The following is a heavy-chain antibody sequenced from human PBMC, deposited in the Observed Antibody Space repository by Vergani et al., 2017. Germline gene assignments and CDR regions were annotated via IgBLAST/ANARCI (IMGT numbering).Heavy chain of an antibody. CDR1: GGSISSSSYY. D-gene: IGHD3-10*01. CDR3: ARDQRKAIYTVALAMVRGSYYFDY. J-gene: IGHJ4*02. CDR2: IYYSGST. Sequence: QLQLQESGPGLVKPSETLSLTCTVSGGSISSSSYYWGWIRQPPGKGLEWIGSIYYSGSTYYNPSLKSRVTISVDTSKNQFSLKLSSVTAADTAVYYCARDQRKAIYTVALAMVRGSYYFDYWGQGTLVTVSS. V-gene: IGHV4-39*02.